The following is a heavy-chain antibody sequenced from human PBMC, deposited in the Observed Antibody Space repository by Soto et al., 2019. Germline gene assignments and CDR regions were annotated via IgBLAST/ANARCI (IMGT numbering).Heavy chain of an antibody. J-gene: IGHJ6*03. V-gene: IGHV4-59*01. D-gene: IGHD3-3*01. CDR1: GGSISSYY. CDR2: IYYSGST. Sequence: SETLSLTCTVSGGSISSYYWSWIRQPPGKGLEWIGYIYYSGSTNYNPSLKSRVTISVDTSKNQFSLKLSSVTAADTAVYYCARDAYDFWSGYPLNYYYYYMDVWGKGTTVTVSS. CDR3: ARDAYDFWSGYPLNYYYYYMDV.